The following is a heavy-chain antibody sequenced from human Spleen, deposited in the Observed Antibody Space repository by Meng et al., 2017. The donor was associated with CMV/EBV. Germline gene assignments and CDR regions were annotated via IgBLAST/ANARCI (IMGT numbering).Heavy chain of an antibody. CDR3: AKEDGLIVPFDY. V-gene: IGHV3-13*01. CDR1: GFTFSSYD. Sequence: GGSLRLSCAASGFTFSSYDMHWVRQATGKGLEWVSAIGTAGDTYYPGSVKGRFTISRDNSKNTLYLQMNSLRAEDTAVYYCAKEDGLIVPFDYWGQGTLVTVSS. J-gene: IGHJ4*02. D-gene: IGHD2/OR15-2a*01. CDR2: IGTAGDT.